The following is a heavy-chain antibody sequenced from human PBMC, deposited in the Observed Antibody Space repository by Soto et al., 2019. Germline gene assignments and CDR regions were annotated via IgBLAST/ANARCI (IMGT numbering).Heavy chain of an antibody. Sequence: QVQLQQSGPRLVKPSETLSLTCTVSSGPSRSYNWGWIRQAPRRGLELIGYVYYTGDTAYNPALRRLVTPSAAPSTNTISLILGSGTVAATAVYYGGRQRIDSLRALADVWGQGTTVTVSS. D-gene: IGHD5-12*01. CDR1: SGPSRSYN. CDR3: GRQRIDSLRALADV. CDR2: VYYTGDT. J-gene: IGHJ6*02. V-gene: IGHV4-59*08.